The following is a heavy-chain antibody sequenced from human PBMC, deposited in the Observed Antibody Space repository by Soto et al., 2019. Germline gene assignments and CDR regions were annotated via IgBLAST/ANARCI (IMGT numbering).Heavy chain of an antibody. CDR2: IRGSGVST. V-gene: IGHV3-23*01. CDR3: SKGCSGGYERFDY. CDR1: EFTFSSYG. Sequence: GGSLRLSCAAPEFTFSSYGMSWVRQAPGKGLEWVSGIRGSGVSTYYADSVKGRFTISRDNSKNMLYQHMTSLRAEDTAVYYCSKGCSGGYERFDYWGQGTLVTVSS. D-gene: IGHD6-19*01. J-gene: IGHJ4*02.